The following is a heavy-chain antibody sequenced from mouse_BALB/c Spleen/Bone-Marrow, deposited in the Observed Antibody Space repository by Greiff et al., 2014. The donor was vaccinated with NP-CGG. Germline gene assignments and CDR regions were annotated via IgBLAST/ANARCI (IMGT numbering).Heavy chain of an antibody. CDR1: GYTFTSYY. CDR3: TRGDDYDEEFAY. D-gene: IGHD2-4*01. V-gene: IGHV1S81*02. Sequence: VQLQQSGAELVKPGASVKLSCKASGYTFTSYYMYWVKQRPGQGLEWIGGINPSNGGTNFNEKFKSKATLTVDKSSSTAYMQLSSPTSEDSAVYYCTRGDDYDEEFAYWGQGTLVTVSA. CDR2: INPSNGGT. J-gene: IGHJ3*01.